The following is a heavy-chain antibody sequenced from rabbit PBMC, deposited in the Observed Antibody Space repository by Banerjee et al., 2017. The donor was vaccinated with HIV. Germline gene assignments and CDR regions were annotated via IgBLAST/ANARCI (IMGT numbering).Heavy chain of an antibody. D-gene: IGHD4-1*01. CDR2: INTATGKP. V-gene: IGHV1S45*01. CDR1: GFSFSDRDV. CDR3: ARDLAGVIGWNFGW. Sequence: QEQLEESGGGLVKPEGSLTLTCKASGFSFSDRDVMCWVRQAPGKGLEWIACINTATGKPVYASWVNGRFSISRENTQNTVSLQLNSLTAADTATYFCARDLAGVIGWNFGWWGPGTLVTVS. J-gene: IGHJ4*01.